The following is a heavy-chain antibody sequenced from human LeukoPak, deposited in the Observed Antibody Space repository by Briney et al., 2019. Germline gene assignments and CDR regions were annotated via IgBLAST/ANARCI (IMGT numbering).Heavy chain of an antibody. D-gene: IGHD3-3*01. Sequence: GGSLRLSCAASGFTVSSNYMSWVRQAPGKGLEWVSYISGSSSFIYYADSVRGRFTISRDNAKNSLYLQMNSLRAEDTAVYYCARIPYYDFWSGQWYFDLWGRGTLVTVSS. CDR3: ARIPYYDFWSGQWYFDL. V-gene: IGHV3-21*01. CDR1: GFTVSSNY. J-gene: IGHJ2*01. CDR2: ISGSSSFI.